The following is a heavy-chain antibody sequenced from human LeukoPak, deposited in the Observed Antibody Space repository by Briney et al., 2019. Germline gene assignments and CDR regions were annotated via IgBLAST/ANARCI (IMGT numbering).Heavy chain of an antibody. V-gene: IGHV3-23*01. CDR1: GFTFSSYA. Sequence: PGGSLRLSCAASGFTFSSYAMSWVRQAPGQGLVGVSTISGSGGSTYYADSVKGRFTISRDNSKNTLYLQMNSLRAEDMAVYDCAAAEDIGGVRSASDFDHWGQGTLVTVSS. D-gene: IGHD2-2*01. CDR2: ISGSGGST. J-gene: IGHJ4*02. CDR3: AAAEDIGGVRSASDFDH.